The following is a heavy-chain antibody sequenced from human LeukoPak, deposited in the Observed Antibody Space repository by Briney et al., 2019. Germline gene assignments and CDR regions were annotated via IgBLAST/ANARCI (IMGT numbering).Heavy chain of an antibody. CDR2: ISAYSGNT. CDR1: GYTFISYG. D-gene: IGHD3-9*01. J-gene: IGHJ4*02. V-gene: IGHV1-18*01. Sequence: ASVTVSCKAFGYTFISYGISWVRQAPGQGLEWMGWISAYSGNTKYAQKFQGRVTMTIDKSTSTAYMELRSLRSDDTAVYYCARDLYDILTEGYFDYWGQGTLVTVSS. CDR3: ARDLYDILTEGYFDY.